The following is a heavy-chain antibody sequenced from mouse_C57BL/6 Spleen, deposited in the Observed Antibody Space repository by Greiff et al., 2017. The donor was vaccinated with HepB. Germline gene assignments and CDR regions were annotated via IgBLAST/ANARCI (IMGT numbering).Heavy chain of an antibody. Sequence: QVQLQQSGAELVMPGASVKLSCKASGYTFTSYWMHWVKQRPGQGLEWIGEIDPSDSYTNYNQKFKGKSTLTVDKSSSTAYMQLSSLTSEDSAVYYCATRYYGSLDYWGQGTTLTVSS. CDR3: ATRYYGSLDY. D-gene: IGHD1-1*01. CDR1: GYTFTSYW. CDR2: IDPSDSYT. J-gene: IGHJ2*01. V-gene: IGHV1-69*01.